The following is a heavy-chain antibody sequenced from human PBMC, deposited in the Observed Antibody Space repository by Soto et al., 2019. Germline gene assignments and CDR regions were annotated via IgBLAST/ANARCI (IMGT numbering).Heavy chain of an antibody. Sequence: ASVKVSCKASGYTFTGYYMHLVRQAPGQGLEWMGWINPNSGGTNYAQKFQGWVTMTRDTSISTAYMELSRLRSDDTAVYYCAIIGYSMIVDRSYYFDYWGQGTLVTVSS. CDR3: AIIGYSMIVDRSYYFDY. V-gene: IGHV1-2*04. CDR2: INPNSGGT. D-gene: IGHD3-22*01. J-gene: IGHJ4*02. CDR1: GYTFTGYY.